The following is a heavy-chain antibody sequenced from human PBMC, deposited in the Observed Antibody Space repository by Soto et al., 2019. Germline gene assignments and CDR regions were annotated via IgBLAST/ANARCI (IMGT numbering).Heavy chain of an antibody. Sequence: QVQLVESGGGVVQPGRALRLSCAASGFSFNTSGMHWVRQAPGKGLEWVAVIAFDGSQEFHGDSVRGRLTMSRDNSKNAFVLPMKSMAPEDTAVYYCATTFRVTNYLDYGMDVWGQGTTVTVSS. V-gene: IGHV3-30*03. CDR1: GFSFNTSG. CDR3: ATTFRVTNYLDYGMDV. CDR2: IAFDGSQE. J-gene: IGHJ6*02. D-gene: IGHD1-7*01.